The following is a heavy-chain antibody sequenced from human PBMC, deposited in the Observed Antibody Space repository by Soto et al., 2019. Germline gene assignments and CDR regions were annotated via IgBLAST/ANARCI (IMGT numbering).Heavy chain of an antibody. V-gene: IGHV4-34*01. Sequence: SETLSLTCAVYGGSFGGYYWSWIRQPPGKGLEWIGEINHSGSTNYNPSLKSRVTISVDTSKNQFSLKLSSVTAADTAVYYCAKRTYYDFWSGYYNIPLYYYYGMDVWGQGTTVTVS. D-gene: IGHD3-3*01. CDR3: AKRTYYDFWSGYYNIPLYYYYGMDV. CDR1: GGSFGGYY. CDR2: INHSGST. J-gene: IGHJ6*02.